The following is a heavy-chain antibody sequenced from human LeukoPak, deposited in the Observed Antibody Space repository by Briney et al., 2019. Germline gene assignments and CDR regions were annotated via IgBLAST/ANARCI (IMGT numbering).Heavy chain of an antibody. CDR2: ISSSSSYI. V-gene: IGHV3-21*01. D-gene: IGHD3-22*01. Sequence: GGSLRLSCAASGFTFSSYSMNWVRQAPGKGLEWVSSISSSSSYIYYADSVKGRFTISRDNAKNSLYLQMNSLRAEDTAVYYCAREIPDYYDSSGYYSYWGQGTLVTVSS. J-gene: IGHJ4*02. CDR3: AREIPDYYDSSGYYSY. CDR1: GFTFSSYS.